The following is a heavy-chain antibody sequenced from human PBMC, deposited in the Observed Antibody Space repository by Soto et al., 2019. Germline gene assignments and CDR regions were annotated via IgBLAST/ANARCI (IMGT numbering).Heavy chain of an antibody. Sequence: ASVKVSCKASGGTFSSYAISWVRQAPGQGLEWMGGIIPIFGTANHAQKFQGRVTITADESTSTAYMELSSLRSEDTAVYYCARSAAVVVTAGYFDYWGQGTLVTVSS. CDR1: GGTFSSYA. V-gene: IGHV1-69*13. CDR2: IIPIFGTA. D-gene: IGHD2-21*02. CDR3: ARSAAVVVTAGYFDY. J-gene: IGHJ4*02.